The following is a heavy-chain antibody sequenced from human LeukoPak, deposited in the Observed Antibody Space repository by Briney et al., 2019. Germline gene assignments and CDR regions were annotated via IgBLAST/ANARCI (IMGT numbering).Heavy chain of an antibody. CDR3: ARRYDGFDY. Sequence: GGSLRLSCAASGFTFSSCAVHWVRQAPGRGLEWVAVISYDGSNKYYADSVKGRFSISRDNSKNTLYLQMNSLRAEDTAVNYRARRYDGFDYWGQGTLVTVSS. CDR1: GFTFSSCA. CDR2: ISYDGSNK. D-gene: IGHD3-3*01. J-gene: IGHJ4*02. V-gene: IGHV3-30-3*01.